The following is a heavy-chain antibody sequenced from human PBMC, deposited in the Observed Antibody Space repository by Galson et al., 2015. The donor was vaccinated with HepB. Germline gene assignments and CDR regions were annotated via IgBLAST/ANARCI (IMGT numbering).Heavy chain of an antibody. V-gene: IGHV1-24*01. CDR2: FDPEDGET. CDR3: ASLLWFGDGTDY. D-gene: IGHD3-10*01. CDR1: GYTLTDLS. J-gene: IGHJ4*02. Sequence: SVKVSCKVSGYTLTDLSMNWVRQAPGKGLERMGGFDPEDGETIYAQKFQGRVTMTENTSTDTAYMELSSLRSEDTAVFYCASLLWFGDGTDYWGQGTLVTVSS.